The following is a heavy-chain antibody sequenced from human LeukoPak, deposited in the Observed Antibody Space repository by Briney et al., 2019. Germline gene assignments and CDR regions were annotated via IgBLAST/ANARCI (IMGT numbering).Heavy chain of an antibody. CDR2: IKQDESEK. D-gene: IGHD2-15*01. V-gene: IGHV3-7*01. Sequence: GGSLRLSCAASGFTFSSYWMAWVRQVPGQGPEWVANIKQDESEKYYVDSVKGRFTISRDNAKNSLYLQMNSLRAEDTAVYYCARDPPRYCSGGSCYDGSAFDIWGQGTMVTVSS. J-gene: IGHJ3*02. CDR1: GFTFSSYW. CDR3: ARDPPRYCSGGSCYDGSAFDI.